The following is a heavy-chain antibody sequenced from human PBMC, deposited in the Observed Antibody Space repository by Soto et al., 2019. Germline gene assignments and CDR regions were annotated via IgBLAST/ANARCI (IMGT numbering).Heavy chain of an antibody. CDR1: GFPFSSYV. CDR3: AKDSNKYSSSLRGRYFDY. V-gene: IGHV3-23*01. Sequence: EVQLLESGGGLVQRGGSLRLSCAASGFPFSSYVMSWVRQAPGKGLEWVSGITGGGSNTFYADSVKGRFTISRDNSKNTLFLQMNSLGAEDTAVYYCAKDSNKYSSSLRGRYFDYWGQGMGVTVSS. J-gene: IGHJ4*02. D-gene: IGHD4-4*01. CDR2: ITGGGSNT.